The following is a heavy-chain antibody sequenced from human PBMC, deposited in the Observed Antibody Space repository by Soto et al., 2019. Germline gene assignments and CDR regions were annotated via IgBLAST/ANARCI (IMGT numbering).Heavy chain of an antibody. CDR1: GGTFSSYA. D-gene: IGHD6-13*01. CDR3: AISRGQQLVLDGGGY. J-gene: IGHJ4*02. Sequence: QVQLVQSGAEVKKPGSSVKVSCKASGGTFSSYAISWVRQAPGQGLEWMGGIIPIFGTVNYAQKFQGRVTINADKSPSRAYMQLSSLRSEDTAVYSCAISRGQQLVLDGGGYWGQGTLVTVSS. V-gene: IGHV1-69*06. CDR2: IIPIFGTV.